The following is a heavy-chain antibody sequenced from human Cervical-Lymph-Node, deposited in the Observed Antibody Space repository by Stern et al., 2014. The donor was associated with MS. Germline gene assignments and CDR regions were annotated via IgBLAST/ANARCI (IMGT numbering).Heavy chain of an antibody. J-gene: IGHJ4*02. CDR1: GFTFSDYY. Sequence: QLVQSGGGLVTPGGSLRLSCAASGFTFSDYYMNWIRQAPGKGLEWVAYISSSGGPTYYAGSVKCRFTISSDNARNSLDLQMNSLRAEDTAVYYCARDPQRRDGYNFDYWGQGALVTVSS. CDR2: ISSSGGPT. CDR3: ARDPQRRDGYNFDY. D-gene: IGHD5-24*01. V-gene: IGHV3-11*01.